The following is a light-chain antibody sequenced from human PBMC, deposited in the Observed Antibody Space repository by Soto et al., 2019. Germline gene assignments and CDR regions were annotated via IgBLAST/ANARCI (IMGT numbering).Light chain of an antibody. CDR3: QQYYAIPFT. CDR1: QSILASHNNMNM. J-gene: IGKJ3*01. V-gene: IGKV4-1*01. CDR2: WAS. Sequence: DIVMTQSPDSLAVSLGERATINCKSSQSILASHNNMNMLAWYQQKPGQPPKLLFYWASTRGSGVPDRFSGSGSGTDFSLTISSLQAEDVAIYYCQQYYAIPFTFGPGTKVDI.